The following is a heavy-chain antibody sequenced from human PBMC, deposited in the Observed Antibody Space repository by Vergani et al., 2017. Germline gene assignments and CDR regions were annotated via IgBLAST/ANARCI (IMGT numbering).Heavy chain of an antibody. CDR2: ISSSSSYI. D-gene: IGHD6-6*01. CDR1: GFTFSSYS. Sequence: EVQLVESGGGLVKPGGSLRLSCAASGFTFSSYSMNWVRQAPGKGLEWVSSISSSSSYIYYADSVKGRFTISRDNAKNSLYLQMNSLRAEDTAVYYCARDGAAYSSSLDYWGQGTLVTGSS. V-gene: IGHV3-21*01. J-gene: IGHJ4*02. CDR3: ARDGAAYSSSLDY.